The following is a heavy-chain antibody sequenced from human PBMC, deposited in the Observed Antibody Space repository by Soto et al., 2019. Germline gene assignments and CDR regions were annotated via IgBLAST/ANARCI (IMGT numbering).Heavy chain of an antibody. D-gene: IGHD6-13*01. CDR2: ISSSGSTI. Sequence: QVQLVESGGGLVKPGGSLRLSCAASGFTYSDYYMSWIRQAPGKGLEWGSYISSSGSTIYYADSVKGRFTTSRDNAKNSRYLQMNSLRAEDTAVYYCARRQYYSSSWYVGYWGQGTLVTVSS. CDR3: ARRQYYSSSWYVGY. J-gene: IGHJ4*02. V-gene: IGHV3-11*01. CDR1: GFTYSDYY.